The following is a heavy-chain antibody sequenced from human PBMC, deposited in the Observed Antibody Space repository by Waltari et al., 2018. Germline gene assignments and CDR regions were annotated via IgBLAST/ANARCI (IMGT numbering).Heavy chain of an antibody. D-gene: IGHD4-17*01. CDR3: AKSYGDYSFDY. Sequence: EVQLLESGGGLVQPGGSLRLSCAASGFTFSSYAMSWVRQAPGKGLEWVSVIYGGGSSTSYADSVKGRFTISRDNSKNTLYLQMNSLRAEDTAVYYCAKSYGDYSFDYWGQGTLVTVSS. J-gene: IGHJ4*02. CDR1: GFTFSSYA. V-gene: IGHV3-23*03. CDR2: IYGGGSST.